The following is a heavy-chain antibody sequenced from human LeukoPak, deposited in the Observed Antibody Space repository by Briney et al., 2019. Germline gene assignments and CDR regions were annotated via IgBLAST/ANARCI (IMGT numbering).Heavy chain of an antibody. D-gene: IGHD3-10*01. CDR3: ARDTNYYGSGSYLGY. CDR2: ISYDGSNK. CDR1: GFTFSSYA. V-gene: IGHV3-30*04. J-gene: IGHJ4*02. Sequence: GGSLRLPCAASGFTFSSYAMHWVRQAPGKGLEWVAVISYDGSNKYYADSVKGRFTISRDNSKNTLYLQLDSLRPEDTAVYYCARDTNYYGSGSYLGYWGQGTLVTASS.